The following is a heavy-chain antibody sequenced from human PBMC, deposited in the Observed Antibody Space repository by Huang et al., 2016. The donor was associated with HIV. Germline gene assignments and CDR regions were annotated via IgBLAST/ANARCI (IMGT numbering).Heavy chain of an antibody. V-gene: IGHV3-30*02. Sequence: QVRLVESGGGVVQPGGSLTLSCEASGFTFSTFGRHWVRQATGKGLEWVAHIRVDGNKKVYEEPLKGRFTIFRENSKNTVYLEMNSLTGEDTAMYFCAKGGAGYHNGPEYWGQGTQVIVS. CDR2: IRVDGNKK. CDR3: AKGGAGYHNGPEY. D-gene: IGHD2-8*01. J-gene: IGHJ4*02. CDR1: GFTFSTFG.